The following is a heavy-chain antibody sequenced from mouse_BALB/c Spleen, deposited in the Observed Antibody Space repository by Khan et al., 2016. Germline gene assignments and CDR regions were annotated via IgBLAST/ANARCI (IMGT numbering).Heavy chain of an antibody. CDR3: ARGRPTMITPFAY. V-gene: IGHV14-3*02. CDR1: GFNIKDTY. D-gene: IGHD2-4*01. Sequence: VQLQQPGAELVKPGASVRLSCTASGFNIKDTYMHWVRQRPEQGLEWIGRIDPANGNTKYDPKFQGKATITTDTSSNTAYLQLSSLTSEDTAVYYCARGRPTMITPFAYWGPGTLVTVSA. J-gene: IGHJ3*01. CDR2: IDPANGNT.